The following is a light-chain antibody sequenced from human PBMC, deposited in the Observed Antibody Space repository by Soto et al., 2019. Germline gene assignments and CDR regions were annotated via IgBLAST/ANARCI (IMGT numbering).Light chain of an antibody. CDR2: AAS. J-gene: IGKJ1*01. V-gene: IGKV1-9*01. CDR1: QDISSY. Sequence: DIQLTQSPSFLSASVGDRVTITCRASQDISSYLAWYQQKPGKAPKLLIYAASTLQSGVPSRFSGSGSGTELTLTLSSLQPEDFATYYCQQLNSYPRTFGQGTKVEIK. CDR3: QQLNSYPRT.